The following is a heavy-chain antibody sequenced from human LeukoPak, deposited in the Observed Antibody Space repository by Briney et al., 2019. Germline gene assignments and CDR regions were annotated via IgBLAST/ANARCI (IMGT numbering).Heavy chain of an antibody. CDR2: IYYSGST. CDR3: ARGYYHFWSNYWFPLDY. D-gene: IGHD3-3*01. V-gene: IGHV4-39*01. CDR1: GGSISSSSYY. Sequence: SETLSLTCTVSGGSISSSSYYWGWIRQPPGKGLEWIGSIYYSGSTYYNPSLKSRVTISVDTSKNQFSLKLSSVTAADTAVYYCARGYYHFWSNYWFPLDYWGQGTLVTVTS. J-gene: IGHJ4*02.